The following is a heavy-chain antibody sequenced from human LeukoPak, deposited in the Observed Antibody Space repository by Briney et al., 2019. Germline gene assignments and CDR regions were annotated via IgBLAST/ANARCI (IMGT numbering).Heavy chain of an antibody. CDR1: GGTFSSYA. CDR3: ARNGYRYAFGI. CDR2: IIPILGIA. D-gene: IGHD5-24*01. V-gene: IGHV1-69*04. Sequence: SVKVSCKASGGTFSSYAISWVRQAPGQGLEWMGRIIPILGIANYAQKFQGRVTITADKSTSTAYMELSSLRSEDTAVYYCARNGYRYAFGIWGQGTMVTVSS. J-gene: IGHJ3*02.